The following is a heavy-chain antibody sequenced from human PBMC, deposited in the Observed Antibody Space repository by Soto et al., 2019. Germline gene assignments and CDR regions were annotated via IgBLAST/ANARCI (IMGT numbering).Heavy chain of an antibody. CDR2: ISGSGGST. V-gene: IGHV3-23*01. D-gene: IGHD3-10*01. J-gene: IGHJ4*02. CDR3: AKASGWFGEFDY. Sequence: EVQLLESGGGLVQPGGSLRLSCAASGFTFSSYAMSWVRQSPGKGLEWVSAISGSGGSTYYADSVKGRFTISRDNSKNTLYLQMNSLRAEDTAVYYCAKASGWFGEFDYWGQGTLVTVSS. CDR1: GFTFSSYA.